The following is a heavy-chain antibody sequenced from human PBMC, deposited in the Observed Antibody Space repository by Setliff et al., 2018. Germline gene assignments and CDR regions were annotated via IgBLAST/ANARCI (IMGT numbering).Heavy chain of an antibody. V-gene: IGHV3-23*01. Sequence: GGSLRLSCAASGFTFSTYALSWVRQAPGKGPEWVSTITGNGNSLYYADSVKGRFVVSRDNSKNTMYLQLRSLRADDTAIYYCAKDRKNYYDTSGYPDAFDIWGQGTTVTVSS. J-gene: IGHJ3*02. CDR1: GFTFSTYA. CDR3: AKDRKNYYDTSGYPDAFDI. CDR2: ITGNGNSL. D-gene: IGHD3-22*01.